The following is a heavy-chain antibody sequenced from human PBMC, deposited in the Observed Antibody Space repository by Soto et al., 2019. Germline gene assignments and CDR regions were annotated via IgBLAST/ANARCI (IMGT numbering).Heavy chain of an antibody. V-gene: IGHV1-3*01. D-gene: IGHD1-26*01. Sequence: QVQLVQSGAEVKKPGASVKVSCKASGYTFTSYAMHWVRQAPGQRLEWMGWINAGNGNTNYAQKLQGRVTMTTDTSTSTAYMELRSLRSDDTAVYYCARDLPGSGSRRGYGGTNFDYWGQGTLVTVSS. CDR3: ARDLPGSGSRRGYGGTNFDY. CDR1: GYTFTSYA. CDR2: INAGNGNT. J-gene: IGHJ4*02.